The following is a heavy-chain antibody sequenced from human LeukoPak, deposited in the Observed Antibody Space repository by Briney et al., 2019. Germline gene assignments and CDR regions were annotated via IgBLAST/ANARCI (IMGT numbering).Heavy chain of an antibody. J-gene: IGHJ4*02. D-gene: IGHD5-18*01. V-gene: IGHV2-5*05. CDR3: ALLPVSIQLWLGPFDY. CDR1: GFSLSTSGVG. Sequence: SGPTLVKPTQTLTLTCTFSGFSLSTSGVGVGWIRQPPGKALEWLALIYWDDDKRYGPSLKSRLTITKDTSKNQVVLTMTNMDPVDTATYYCALLPVSIQLWLGPFDYWGQGTLVTVSS. CDR2: IYWDDDK.